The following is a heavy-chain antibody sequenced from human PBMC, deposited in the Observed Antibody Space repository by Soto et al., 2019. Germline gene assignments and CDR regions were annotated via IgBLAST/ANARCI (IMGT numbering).Heavy chain of an antibody. Sequence: QVQLVESGGGVVQPGRSLRLSCAASGFTSSSFVIHWVRQAPSKGLEWLAVISSDGNNQYYADSVKGRFTISRDNSKNTLYLQVNSLRAEDTAVYFCAKERGVLDAFDIWGQGTMVTVSS. D-gene: IGHD3-10*01. CDR3: AKERGVLDAFDI. V-gene: IGHV3-30*18. CDR2: ISSDGNNQ. J-gene: IGHJ3*02. CDR1: GFTSSSFV.